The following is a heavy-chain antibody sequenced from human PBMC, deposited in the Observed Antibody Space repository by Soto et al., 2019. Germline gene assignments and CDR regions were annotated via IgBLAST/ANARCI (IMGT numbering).Heavy chain of an antibody. J-gene: IGHJ6*02. CDR1: GGSISSSSYY. D-gene: IGHD3-3*01. Sequence: SETLSLTCTVSGGSISSSSYYWSWIRQPPGKGLEWIGEINHSGSTNYNPSLKSRVTISVDTSKNQFSLKLSSVTAADTAVYYCARAWYDFWSGYYQGMDVWGQGTTVTVSS. CDR2: INHSGST. V-gene: IGHV4-39*07. CDR3: ARAWYDFWSGYYQGMDV.